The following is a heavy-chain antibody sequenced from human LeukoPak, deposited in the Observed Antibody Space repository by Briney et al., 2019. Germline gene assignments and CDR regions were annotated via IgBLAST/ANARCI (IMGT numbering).Heavy chain of an antibody. Sequence: PGGSLRLSCAASGFTFSSYSMNWVRQAPGKGLEWVSYISSSSSTIYYADSVKGRFTISRDNAKNSLYLQRNSLRAEDTAVYYCVREEIVVIKGLDYWGQGTLVTVSS. V-gene: IGHV3-48*01. J-gene: IGHJ4*02. CDR1: GFTFSSYS. D-gene: IGHD3-22*01. CDR3: VREEIVVIKGLDY. CDR2: ISSSSSTI.